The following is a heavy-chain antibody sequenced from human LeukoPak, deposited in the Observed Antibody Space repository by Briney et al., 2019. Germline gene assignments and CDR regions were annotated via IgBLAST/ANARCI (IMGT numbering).Heavy chain of an antibody. D-gene: IGHD2-15*01. V-gene: IGHV3-30*01. J-gene: IGHJ4*02. CDR2: ISYDGSNK. CDR3: ARESPDPYDRIQWGYSDY. CDR1: GFTFSSYA. Sequence: PAGGSLRLSCAASGFTFSSYAMHWVRQAPGKGLEWVAVISYDGSNKYYADSVKGRFTISRDNSKNTLYLQMNSLRAEDTAVYYCARESPDPYDRIQWGYSDYWGQGTLVTVSS.